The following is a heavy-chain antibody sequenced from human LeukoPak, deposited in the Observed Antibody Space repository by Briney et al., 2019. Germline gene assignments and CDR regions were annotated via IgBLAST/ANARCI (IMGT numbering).Heavy chain of an antibody. J-gene: IGHJ6*03. CDR3: ARDKGGLGRGYYYMDV. Sequence: SETLSLTCTVSGGSISSSSYYWGWIRQPPGKGLEWIGSIYYSGSTYYKPSRKSRVTISLDTSKNQFSLKLSSVTAADTAVYYCARDKGGLGRGYYYMDVWGKGTTVTVSS. CDR2: IYYSGST. CDR1: GGSISSSSYY. V-gene: IGHV4-39*07. D-gene: IGHD3/OR15-3a*01.